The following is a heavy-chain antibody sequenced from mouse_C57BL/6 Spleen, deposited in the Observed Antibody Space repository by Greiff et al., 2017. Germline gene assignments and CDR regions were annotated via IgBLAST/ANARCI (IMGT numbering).Heavy chain of an antibody. J-gene: IGHJ2*01. CDR1: GYTFTSYG. D-gene: IGHD1-1*01. V-gene: IGHV1-81*01. Sequence: VQLQQSGAELARPGASVKLSCKASGYTFTSYGISWVKQRTGQGLEWIGEIYPRSGNTYYNEKFKGKATLTADKSSSTAYMELRSLTSEDSAVYFCAREGAFITTVVVPFDYWGQGTTLTVSS. CDR3: AREGAFITTVVVPFDY. CDR2: IYPRSGNT.